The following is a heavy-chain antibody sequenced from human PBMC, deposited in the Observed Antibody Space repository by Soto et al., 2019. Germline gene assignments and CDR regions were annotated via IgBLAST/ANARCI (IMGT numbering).Heavy chain of an antibody. J-gene: IGHJ4*02. CDR1: GGSISSYY. D-gene: IGHD1-26*01. V-gene: IGHV4-59*01. CDR2: IYYSGST. Sequence: PSETLSLTCTVSGGSISSYYWIWIRQPPGKGLEWIGYIYYSGSTNYNPSLKSRVTISVDTSKNQFSLKLSSVTAADTAVYYCARVSGSYYHVYYFDYWGQGTLVNVSS. CDR3: ARVSGSYYHVYYFDY.